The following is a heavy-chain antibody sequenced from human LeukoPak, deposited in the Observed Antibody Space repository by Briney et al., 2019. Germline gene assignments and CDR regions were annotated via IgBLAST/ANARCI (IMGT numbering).Heavy chain of an antibody. CDR2: IIPIFGAA. CDR1: GGTFSSYA. V-gene: IGHV1-69*01. Sequence: GSSVKVSCKASGGTFSSYAISWVRQAPGQGLEWMGGIIPIFGAANYAQKFQGRVTITADESTSTAYMELSSLRSEDTAVYYCARPEDLIVGATSQALESLDYWGQGTLVTVSS. D-gene: IGHD1-26*01. J-gene: IGHJ4*02. CDR3: ARPEDLIVGATSQALESLDY.